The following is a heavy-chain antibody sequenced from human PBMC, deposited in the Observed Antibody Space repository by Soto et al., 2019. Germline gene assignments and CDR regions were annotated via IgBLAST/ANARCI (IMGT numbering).Heavy chain of an antibody. Sequence: SDTLSLTFAVAGGSISSGGYSWGWIRQPPGKGLEWIGYIYHSGSTYYNPSLKSRVTISVDRSKNQFSLKLSSVTAADTAVYYCARVPGPWGQGTLVTVSS. CDR3: ARVPGP. CDR1: GGSISSGGYS. V-gene: IGHV4-30-2*01. J-gene: IGHJ5*02. CDR2: IYHSGST.